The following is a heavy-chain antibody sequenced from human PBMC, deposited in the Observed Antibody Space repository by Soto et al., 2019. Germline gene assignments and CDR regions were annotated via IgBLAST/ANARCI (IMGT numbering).Heavy chain of an antibody. CDR2: IYNDGTYS. CDR3: TRGPRPISTGTGAY. V-gene: IGHV3-74*01. Sequence: GGSLRLSCAASGFIFKMYWMHWVRQSPGKGLVWISRIYNDGTYSDYADSVRGRFTISRDNVNDTLYLQMNNLGAEDSGLYYCTRGPRPISTGTGAYWGQGTQVTVSS. D-gene: IGHD3-10*01. CDR1: GFIFKMYW. J-gene: IGHJ4*02.